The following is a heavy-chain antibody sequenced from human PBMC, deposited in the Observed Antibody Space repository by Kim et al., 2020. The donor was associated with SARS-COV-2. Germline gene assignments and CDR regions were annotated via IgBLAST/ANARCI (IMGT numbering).Heavy chain of an antibody. CDR1: GGSISSSSYY. V-gene: IGHV4-39*01. CDR3: ARLAAAGTSNWFDP. J-gene: IGHJ5*02. D-gene: IGHD6-13*01. CDR2: IYYSGST. Sequence: SETLSLTCTVSGGSISSSSYYWGWIRQPPGKGLEWIGSIYYSGSTYYNPSLKSRVTISVDTSKNQFSLKLSSVTAADTAVYYCARLAAAGTSNWFDPWGQGTLVTVSS.